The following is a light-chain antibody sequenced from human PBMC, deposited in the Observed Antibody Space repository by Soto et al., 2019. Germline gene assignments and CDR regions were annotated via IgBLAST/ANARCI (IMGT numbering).Light chain of an antibody. CDR2: GAS. V-gene: IGKV3-20*01. CDR3: QQYGSSPFT. J-gene: IGKJ3*01. CDR1: QSVNNNY. Sequence: EIVLTQSPGTLSLSPGERATLSCRASQSVNNNYLVWYQQNPGQPPRLLIYGASSRATVTPDRFSGSGSGTDFPLTISRLEPEDFAVYYCQQYGSSPFTFGPGTKVYIK.